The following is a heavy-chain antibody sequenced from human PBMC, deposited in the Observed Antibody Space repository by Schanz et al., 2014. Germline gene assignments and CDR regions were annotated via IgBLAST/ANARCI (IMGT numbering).Heavy chain of an antibody. V-gene: IGHV1-18*01. CDR3: TRDQSTYTNSSDVRYFDY. CDR2: ISTFRNEDT. J-gene: IGHJ4*02. D-gene: IGHD6-6*01. CDR1: GYAFTTYG. Sequence: QVQLVQSGAEGKKPGASVRVSCKVSGYAFTTYGISWVRQAPGQGPEFMGWISTFRNEDTNSAQRFQGRLTMTSDTSTITSYMELRILRAADTAVYYCTRDQSTYTNSSDVRYFDYWGQGSLVTVSS.